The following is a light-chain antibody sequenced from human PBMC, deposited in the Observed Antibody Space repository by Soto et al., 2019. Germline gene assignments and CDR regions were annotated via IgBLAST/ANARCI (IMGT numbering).Light chain of an antibody. CDR1: SSNIGAGYD. V-gene: IGLV1-40*01. CDR2: GNS. J-gene: IGLJ3*02. CDR3: QSYDSSLSGSRV. Sequence: QPVLTQPPSVSGAPRQRVTISCTGSSSNIGAGYDVHWYQQLPGTAPKLLIYGNSNRPSGVPDRFSGSKSGTSASLAITGLQAEDEADYYCQSYDSSLSGSRVFGGGTKLTVL.